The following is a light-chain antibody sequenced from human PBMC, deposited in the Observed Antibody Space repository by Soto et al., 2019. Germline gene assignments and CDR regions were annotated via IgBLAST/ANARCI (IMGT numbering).Light chain of an antibody. V-gene: IGLV2-14*01. Sequence: QSAVTQPASVSGSPGQSITMSCTATTSDVGDYNYVSWYQQYPGKAPKPIIYNVSNRPSGVSNRFSGSKSGDTASLTISGLQAEDEADYYCSSYTSRSSVIFGGGTKLTVL. CDR3: SSYTSRSSVI. CDR2: NVS. J-gene: IGLJ2*01. CDR1: TSDVGDYNY.